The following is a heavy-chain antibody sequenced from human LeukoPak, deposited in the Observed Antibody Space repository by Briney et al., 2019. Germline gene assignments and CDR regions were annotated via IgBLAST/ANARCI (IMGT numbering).Heavy chain of an antibody. CDR2: ISAYNGNT. CDR3: ARTVVVPAALDRLPRVRFDP. Sequence: ASVKVSCKASGYTFTSYGISWVRQAPGQGLEWMGWISAYNGNTNYAQKLQGRVTMTTDTSTSTAYMELRSLRSDDTAVYYCARTVVVPAALDRLPRVRFDPWGQGTLVTVSS. V-gene: IGHV1-18*01. D-gene: IGHD2-2*01. J-gene: IGHJ5*02. CDR1: GYTFTSYG.